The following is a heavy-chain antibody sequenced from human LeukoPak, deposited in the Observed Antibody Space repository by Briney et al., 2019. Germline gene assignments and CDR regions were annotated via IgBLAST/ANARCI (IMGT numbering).Heavy chain of an antibody. CDR2: INHSGST. D-gene: IGHD2-15*01. J-gene: IGHJ4*02. Sequence: SETLSLTCAVYGGSFSGYYWSWIRQPPGKGLEWIGEINHSGSTNYNPSLKSRVTISVDTSKNQFSLKLSSATAADTAVYYCARGCGVVVAATTATAFDYWGQGTLVTVSS. CDR3: ARGCGVVVAATTATAFDY. V-gene: IGHV4-34*01. CDR1: GGSFSGYY.